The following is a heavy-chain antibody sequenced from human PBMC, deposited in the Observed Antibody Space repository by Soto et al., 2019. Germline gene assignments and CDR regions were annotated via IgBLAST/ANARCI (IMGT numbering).Heavy chain of an antibody. CDR2: IYISGST. CDR3: VRDCSGGGCYSDYGMDV. V-gene: IGHV4-4*07. D-gene: IGHD2-15*01. J-gene: IGHJ6*02. CDR1: GDSVSSYY. Sequence: KPSETLSLTCTVSGDSVSSYYWSWIRQPAGRGLEWIGRIYISGSTDYNPSLKGRVSMSVDRSKNQFSLKLTSVTAADTAVYYCVRDCSGGGCYSDYGMDVWGQGTTVT.